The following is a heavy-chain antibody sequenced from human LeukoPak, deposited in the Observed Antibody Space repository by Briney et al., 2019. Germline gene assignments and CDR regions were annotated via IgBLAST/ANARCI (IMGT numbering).Heavy chain of an antibody. CDR1: GYTFTGYY. D-gene: IGHD5-12*01. V-gene: IGHV1-2*02. J-gene: IGHJ4*02. Sequence: ASVKVSCKASGYTFTGYYMHWVRQAPGQGFEWMGWINPDNGGTNYAQKFQGRVTMTRDMSISTAYMELSRLRSDDTAVYYCARDPSNSGYDYLYYFDYWGQGTLVTVSS. CDR2: INPDNGGT. CDR3: ARDPSNSGYDYLYYFDY.